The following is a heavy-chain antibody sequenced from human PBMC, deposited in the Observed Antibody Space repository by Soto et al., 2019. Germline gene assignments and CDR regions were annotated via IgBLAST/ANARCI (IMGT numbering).Heavy chain of an antibody. V-gene: IGHV1-69*06. Sequence: SVKVSCKASGGTFSSYAISWVRQAPGQGLEWMGGIIPIFGTANYAQKFQGRVTITADKSTSTAYMELSSLRSEDTAVYCCAVGSTYYYDSSGYYFHYYYGMDVWGQGTTVTVSS. CDR1: GGTFSSYA. CDR2: IIPIFGTA. CDR3: AVGSTYYYDSSGYYFHYYYGMDV. J-gene: IGHJ6*02. D-gene: IGHD3-22*01.